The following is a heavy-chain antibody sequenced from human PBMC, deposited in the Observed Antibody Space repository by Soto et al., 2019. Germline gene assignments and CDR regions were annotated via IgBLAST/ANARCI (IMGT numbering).Heavy chain of an antibody. Sequence: TLSLTCTVSGGSISSGGYYWSWIRQHPGKGLEWIGYIYYGGSTYYNPSLKSRVTISVDTSKNQFSLKLSSVTAADTAVYYCARESPYYYDSGGYYYASFDYWGQGTLVTVSS. CDR3: ARESPYYYDSGGYYYASFDY. D-gene: IGHD3-22*01. CDR1: GGSISSGGYY. J-gene: IGHJ4*02. V-gene: IGHV4-31*03. CDR2: IYYGGST.